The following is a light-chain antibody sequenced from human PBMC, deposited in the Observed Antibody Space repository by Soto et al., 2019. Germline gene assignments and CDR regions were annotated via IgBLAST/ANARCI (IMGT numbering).Light chain of an antibody. J-gene: IGKJ1*01. Sequence: EIVLTQSPGTLSLSPGERATLSCRASQSIRSNYVAWYQQKPGQGPRLLIYGASTRATGIPARFSGSGSGTDFTLTISSLETEDFAVYDCQQRSNWPLTFGQGTKVDVK. V-gene: IGKV3D-20*02. CDR1: QSIRSNY. CDR3: QQRSNWPLT. CDR2: GAS.